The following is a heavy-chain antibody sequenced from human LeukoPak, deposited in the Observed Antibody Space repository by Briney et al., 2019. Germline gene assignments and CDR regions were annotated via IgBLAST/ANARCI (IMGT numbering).Heavy chain of an antibody. CDR3: ASVDYYDSSGYDRFDY. V-gene: IGHV1-69*01. CDR2: IIPIFGTA. CDR1: GGTFSSYA. J-gene: IGHJ4*02. Sequence: SVKVSCKASGGTFSSYAISWVRQAPGQGLEWMGGIIPIFGTANYAQKFQGGVTITADESTSTAYMELSSLRSEDTAVYYCASVDYYDSSGYDRFDYWGQGTLVTVSS. D-gene: IGHD3-22*01.